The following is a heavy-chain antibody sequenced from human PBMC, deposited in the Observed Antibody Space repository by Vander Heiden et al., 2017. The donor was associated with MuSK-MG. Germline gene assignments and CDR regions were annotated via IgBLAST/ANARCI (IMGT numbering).Heavy chain of an antibody. J-gene: IGHJ6*03. CDR2: FDPEDGET. V-gene: IGHV1-24*01. CDR1: GYTLTELS. CDR3: ATGEPRTMVQGVIISYYYYYYMDV. D-gene: IGHD3-10*01. Sequence: QVQLVQSGAEVKKPGASVKVSCKVSGYTLTELSMHWVRQAPGKGLEWMGGFDPEDGETIYAQKFQGRVTMTEDTSTDTAYMELSSLRSEDTAVYYCATGEPRTMVQGVIISYYYYYYMDVWGKGTTVTVSS.